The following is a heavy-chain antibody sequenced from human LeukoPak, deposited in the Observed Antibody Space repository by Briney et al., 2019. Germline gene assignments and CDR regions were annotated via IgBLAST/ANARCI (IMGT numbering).Heavy chain of an antibody. Sequence: GGSLRLSCAASGFTFSSYGMHWVRQAPGKGLEWVAVIWYDGSNKYYADSVKGRFTISRDKSKNTLYLQMNSLRAEDTAVYYCARDNSPSLRYFDWFRSMPFYFDYWGQGTLVTVSS. J-gene: IGHJ4*02. V-gene: IGHV3-33*01. CDR2: IWYDGSNK. CDR1: GFTFSSYG. D-gene: IGHD3-9*01. CDR3: ARDNSPSLRYFDWFRSMPFYFDY.